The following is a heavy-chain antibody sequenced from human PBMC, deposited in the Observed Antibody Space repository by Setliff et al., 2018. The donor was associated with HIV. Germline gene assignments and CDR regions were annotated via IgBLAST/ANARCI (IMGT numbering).Heavy chain of an antibody. CDR1: GYTFTDYA. CDR3: ARAHLTGTTVGLADY. CDR2: INVVNGNI. J-gene: IGHJ4*02. D-gene: IGHD1-7*01. V-gene: IGHV1-3*01. Sequence: ASVKVSCKVSGYTFTDYAMHWVRQAPGQRLEWVGWINVVNGNIKYSQKFQGRVTIIRDTSASTAYMELSSLRSEDTAVYYCARAHLTGTTVGLADYWGQGTLVTVSS.